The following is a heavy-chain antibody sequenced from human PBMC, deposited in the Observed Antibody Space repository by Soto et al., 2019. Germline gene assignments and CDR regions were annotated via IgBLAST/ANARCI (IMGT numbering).Heavy chain of an antibody. D-gene: IGHD3-10*01. CDR1: GFTFSSYA. V-gene: IGHV3-23*01. J-gene: IGHJ6*02. Sequence: GGSLRLSCAASGFTFSSYAMSWVRQAPGEGLEWVSAISGSGGSTYYADSVKGRFTISRDNSKNTLYLQKNSLRAEDTAVYYCAKDWSHYGSGSYYVDVWGQGTTVTVSS. CDR3: AKDWSHYGSGSYYVDV. CDR2: ISGSGGST.